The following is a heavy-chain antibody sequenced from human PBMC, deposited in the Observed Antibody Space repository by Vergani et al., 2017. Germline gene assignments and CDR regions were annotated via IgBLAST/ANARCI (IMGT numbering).Heavy chain of an antibody. D-gene: IGHD5-24*01. CDR3: VRCFRDEGRRYGGTVENWFDP. J-gene: IGHJ5*02. CDR2: IYYSENK. CDR1: GGSITYGAFY. V-gene: IGHV4-39*01. Sequence: QLQLQELGPGLVKPSETLSLTCTVSGGSITYGAFYWGWIRQSPGKGLEWFGSIYYSENKFYNPSPESRVTLSRDATKNQFSLKLKSVTAADTAVYYCVRCFRDEGRRYGGTVENWFDPWGQGTLVTVSS.